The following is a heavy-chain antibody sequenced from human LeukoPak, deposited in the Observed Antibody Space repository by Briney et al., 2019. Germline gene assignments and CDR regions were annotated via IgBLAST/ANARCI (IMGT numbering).Heavy chain of an antibody. CDR2: INHSGST. Sequence: SQTLSLTCAVYGGSFSGYYWSWIRQPPGKGLEWIGEINHSGSTNYNPSLKSRVTISVDTSKNQFSLKLSSVTAAGTAVYYCARGGYDFWSGYYRSVLFDPWGQGTLVTVSS. V-gene: IGHV4-34*01. CDR1: GGSFSGYY. CDR3: ARGGYDFWSGYYRSVLFDP. D-gene: IGHD3-3*01. J-gene: IGHJ5*02.